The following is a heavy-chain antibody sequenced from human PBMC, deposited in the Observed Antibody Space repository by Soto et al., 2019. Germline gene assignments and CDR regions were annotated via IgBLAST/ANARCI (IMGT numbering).Heavy chain of an antibody. CDR2: VDSAGSGT. J-gene: IGHJ4*02. CDR3: DTVFEH. Sequence: VPLVESGGGSVQPGGSLRLSCVASGITFSGFCMHWVRQVPGKGLVWVARVDSAGSGTSYADSVKGRFTISRDNAKNTLSLQMDSLRVEYTAVYYWDTVFEHWGQGITVTVSS. CDR1: GITFSGFC. V-gene: IGHV3-74*01.